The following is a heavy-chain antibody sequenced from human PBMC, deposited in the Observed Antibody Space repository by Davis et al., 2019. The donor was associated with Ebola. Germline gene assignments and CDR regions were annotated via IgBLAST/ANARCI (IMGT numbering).Heavy chain of an antibody. J-gene: IGHJ4*02. CDR1: GYSFPSYW. CDR2: FYPGDSDT. CDR3: ARPGLIGYSDY. D-gene: IGHD2-15*01. V-gene: IGHV5-51*01. Sequence: GESPKIPCKGSGYSFPSYWIGWVRQMPGNGLEWMGIFYPGDSDTSYSPSFQGQVTISADKSISTAYLQWSSLKASETAMYYCARPGLIGYSDYWGQGTLVTGSS.